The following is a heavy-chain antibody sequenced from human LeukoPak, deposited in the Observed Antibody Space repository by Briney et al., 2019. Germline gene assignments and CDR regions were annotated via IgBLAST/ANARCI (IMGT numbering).Heavy chain of an antibody. Sequence: GGSLRLSCAASGFTFSSYAMSWVRQAPGKGLEWVSVIYSGGSTYYADSVKGRFTISRDNSKNTLYLQMNSLRAEDTALYYCARGRGSSWFFDYWGQGTLVTVSS. CDR3: ARGRGSSWFFDY. CDR1: GFTFSSYA. D-gene: IGHD6-13*01. V-gene: IGHV3-53*01. J-gene: IGHJ4*02. CDR2: IYSGGST.